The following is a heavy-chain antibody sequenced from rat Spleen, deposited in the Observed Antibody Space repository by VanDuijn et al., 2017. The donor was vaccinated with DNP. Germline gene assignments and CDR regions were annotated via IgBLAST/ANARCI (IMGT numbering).Heavy chain of an antibody. Sequence: EVQLVESGGDLVQPGTSLKLSCVASGFTFSNWWMTWIRQVPGKGLEWIASINSRGDTTYYPDSVKGRFTISRENAKNILYLQMNSLRSEDTATYYCVRWNSGHFDYWGQGVMVTVSS. CDR2: INSRGDTT. D-gene: IGHD4-3*01. CDR1: GFTFSNWW. V-gene: IGHV5-31*01. J-gene: IGHJ2*01. CDR3: VRWNSGHFDY.